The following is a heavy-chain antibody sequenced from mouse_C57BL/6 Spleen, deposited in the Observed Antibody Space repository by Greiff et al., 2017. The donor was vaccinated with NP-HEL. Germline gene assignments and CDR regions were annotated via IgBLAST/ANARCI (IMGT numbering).Heavy chain of an antibody. CDR1: GYTFTSYW. V-gene: IGHV1-61*01. Sequence: QVQLQQSGAELVRPGSSVKLSCKASGYTFTSYWMDWVKQRPGQGLEWIGNIYPSDSETHYNQKFKDKATLTVDKSSSTAYMQLSSLTSEDSAVYYCARLHYYGSSLDYWGQGTTLTVSS. CDR3: ARLHYYGSSLDY. J-gene: IGHJ2*01. D-gene: IGHD1-1*01. CDR2: IYPSDSET.